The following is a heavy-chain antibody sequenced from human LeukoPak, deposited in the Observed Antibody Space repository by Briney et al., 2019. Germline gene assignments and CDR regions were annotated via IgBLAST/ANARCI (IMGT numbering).Heavy chain of an antibody. V-gene: IGHV4-59*08. CDR2: IYYSGST. J-gene: IGHJ5*02. CDR1: GGSISSYY. D-gene: IGHD3-22*01. CDR3: ARLSKYYDPTGFDP. Sequence: SETLSLTCTVSGGSISSYYWSWIRQPPGKGLEWIGYIYYSGSTNYNPSLKSRVTISVDTSKNQFSLKLSSVTAADTAVDYCARLSKYYDPTGFDPWGQGTLVTVSS.